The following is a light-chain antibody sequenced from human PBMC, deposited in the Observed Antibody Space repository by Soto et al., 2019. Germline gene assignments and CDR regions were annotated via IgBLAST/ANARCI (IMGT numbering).Light chain of an antibody. CDR2: GAS. CDR1: QSVVSDY. Sequence: VLTQSPDTLSLSPGEGVTLSCRASQSVVSDYVAWYQQKPGQAPRLLIYGASIWATGLPARFSGSGSVTDFTLTISRLEPEYFAVYYCQQYGGAPYTFGPGT. CDR3: QQYGGAPYT. J-gene: IGKJ2*01. V-gene: IGKV3-20*01.